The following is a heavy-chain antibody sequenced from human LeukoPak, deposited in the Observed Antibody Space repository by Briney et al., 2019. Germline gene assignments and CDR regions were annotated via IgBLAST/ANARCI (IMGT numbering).Heavy chain of an antibody. V-gene: IGHV4-4*07. Sequence: SETLSLTCTVSGGSISSYYWSWIRQPAGKGLEWIGRIYTSGSTNYNPSLKSRVTISVDRSKNQFSLKLSSVTAADTAVYYCARMYVDSNEYYFDYWGQGTLVTVSS. CDR3: ARMYVDSNEYYFDY. CDR2: IYTSGST. D-gene: IGHD4-11*01. CDR1: GGSISSYY. J-gene: IGHJ4*02.